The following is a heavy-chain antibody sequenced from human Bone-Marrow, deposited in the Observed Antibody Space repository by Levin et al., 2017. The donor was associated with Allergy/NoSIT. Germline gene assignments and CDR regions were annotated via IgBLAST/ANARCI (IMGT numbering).Heavy chain of an antibody. D-gene: IGHD5-24*01. Sequence: SCVGSGFAFSNYWMHWVRQAPGKGLVWVSRINGNGYVTNSVDSVKGRFTISRDNAKNTLFLEMNSLRVEDTAVYYCAKDTEVPTTNDQFDHWGQGTLVTVSS. CDR2: INGNGYVT. J-gene: IGHJ4*02. V-gene: IGHV3-74*01. CDR1: GFAFSNYW. CDR3: AKDTEVPTTNDQFDH.